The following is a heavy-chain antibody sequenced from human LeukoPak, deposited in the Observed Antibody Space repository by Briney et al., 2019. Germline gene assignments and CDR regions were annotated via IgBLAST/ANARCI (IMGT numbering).Heavy chain of an antibody. D-gene: IGHD3-10*01. J-gene: IGHJ4*02. CDR2: ISYDGGIT. Sequence: PGGSLRLSCAASGFTFSSYGMHWVRQAPGKGLEWVAVISYDGGITNYADSVKGRFTISRDNSKNTLYLQLNSLRAEDAAVYYCPRDSTYYYASGSSGPHYFDYWGQGTLVTVSS. CDR1: GFTFSSYG. V-gene: IGHV3-30*01. CDR3: PRDSTYYYASGSSGPHYFDY.